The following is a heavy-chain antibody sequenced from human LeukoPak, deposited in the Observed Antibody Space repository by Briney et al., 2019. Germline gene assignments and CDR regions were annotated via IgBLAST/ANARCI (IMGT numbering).Heavy chain of an antibody. D-gene: IGHD3-10*01. V-gene: IGHV1-69*10. CDR2: IIPILGTA. CDR1: GGTFSSYA. J-gene: IGHJ5*02. CDR3: ARRMVRGVINWFDP. Sequence: SVKVSCKASGGTFSSYAISWVRQAPGQGLEWMGGIIPILGTANYAQKFQGRVTITADKSTSTAYMELSSLRSEGTAVYYCARRMVRGVINWFDPWGQGTLVTVSS.